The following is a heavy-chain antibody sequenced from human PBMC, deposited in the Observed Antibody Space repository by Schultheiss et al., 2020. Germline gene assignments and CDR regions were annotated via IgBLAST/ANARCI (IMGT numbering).Heavy chain of an antibody. D-gene: IGHD4-17*01. CDR3: ARHDYGDYVRFPDY. J-gene: IGHJ4*02. CDR1: GVSISSNY. CDR2: IYYGGST. V-gene: IGHV4-39*01. Sequence: SETLSLTCTVSGVSISSNYWGWIRQPPGKGLEWIGSIYYGGSTYYSPSLKSRVTISVDTSKNQFSLKLSSVTAADTAVYYCARHDYGDYVRFPDYWGQGTLVTVSS.